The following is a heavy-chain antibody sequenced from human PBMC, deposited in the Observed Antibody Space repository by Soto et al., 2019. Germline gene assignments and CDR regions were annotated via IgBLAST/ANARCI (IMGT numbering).Heavy chain of an antibody. V-gene: IGHV1-46*01. D-gene: IGHD2-15*01. CDR2: INPRTGST. J-gene: IGHJ2*01. CDR1: GYSFTYYC. Sequence: QVQLVQSGADVKKPGTSVKVSCKAAGYSFTYYCMYWVRQAPGQGLEWMGMINPRTGSTRYAQKFQDRVTLTRDTSTTTVYMELSTLISDDTAVYYCARDGGLLTASWHYDLWGPGTLVTVSS. CDR3: ARDGGLLTASWHYDL.